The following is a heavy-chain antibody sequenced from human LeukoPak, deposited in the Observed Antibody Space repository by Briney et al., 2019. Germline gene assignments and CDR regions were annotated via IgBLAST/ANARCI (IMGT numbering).Heavy chain of an antibody. Sequence: SETLSLTCTVSGVSISSGGYYWRWLRQHPGKGLEWIGYIYYSGSTYYNPSLKSRVTISVDTSENQFSLKLSSVTAADTAVYYCARGTRGDYDYYFDYWGQGTLVTVSS. D-gene: IGHD4-17*01. J-gene: IGHJ4*02. V-gene: IGHV4-31*03. CDR3: ARGTRGDYDYYFDY. CDR2: IYYSGST. CDR1: GVSISSGGYY.